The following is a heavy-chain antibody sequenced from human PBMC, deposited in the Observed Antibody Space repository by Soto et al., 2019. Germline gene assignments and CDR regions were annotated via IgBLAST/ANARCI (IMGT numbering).Heavy chain of an antibody. CDR1: GFTFSSYG. V-gene: IGHV3-30*18. J-gene: IGHJ6*02. CDR3: AKDPAYSNYYYYYGMDV. D-gene: IGHD4-4*01. Sequence: PGGSLRLTCAASGFTFSSYGMHWVRQAPGKGLEWVAVISYDGSNKYYADSVKGRFTISRDNSKNTLYQQMNSLRAEDTAVYYCAKDPAYSNYYYYYGMDVWGRGTTVTVSS. CDR2: ISYDGSNK.